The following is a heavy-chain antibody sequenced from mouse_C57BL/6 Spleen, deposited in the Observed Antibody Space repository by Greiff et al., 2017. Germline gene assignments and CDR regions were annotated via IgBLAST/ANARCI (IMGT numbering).Heavy chain of an antibody. CDR3: ASKDYYDYGYAMDY. V-gene: IGHV5-17*01. CDR1: GFTFSDYG. Sequence: VESGGGLVKPGGSLKLSCAASGFTFSDYGMHWVRQALEKGLEWVAYISSGSSTIYYADTVKGRFTISRDNAKNTLFLQMTSLRSEDTAMYYCASKDYYDYGYAMDYWGQGASVTVYS. CDR2: ISSGSSTI. J-gene: IGHJ4*01. D-gene: IGHD2-4*01.